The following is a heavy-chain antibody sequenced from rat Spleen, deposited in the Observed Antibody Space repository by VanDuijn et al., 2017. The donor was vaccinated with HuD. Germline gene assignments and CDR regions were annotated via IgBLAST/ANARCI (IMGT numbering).Heavy chain of an antibody. CDR1: GFTFSNYG. V-gene: IGHV5-19*01. J-gene: IGHJ2*01. CDR3: TRENYYSGEY. Sequence: EVQLVESGGGLVQPGRSLKLSCAASGFTFSNYGIHWIRQAPTKGLEWVASINYDGGSTYYRDSVKGRFSISRDNAKSSLYLQMDSLRSEDTATYYCTRENYYSGEYWGQGVMVTVSS. D-gene: IGHD1-1*01. CDR2: INYDGGST.